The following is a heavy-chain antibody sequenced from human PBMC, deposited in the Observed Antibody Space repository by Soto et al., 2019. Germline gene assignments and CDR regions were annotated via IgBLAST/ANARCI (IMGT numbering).Heavy chain of an antibody. CDR2: ISGSGGST. V-gene: IGHV3-23*01. J-gene: IGHJ4*02. Sequence: PGGLLRPSCEASGFAFSSYAMGWVRQAPGKGLEWVSAISGSGGSTYYADSVKGRFTISRDNSKNTLYLQMNSLRAEDTAVYYCAKTGYSSSWSKAEYWGQGTLVTVSS. CDR1: GFAFSSYA. CDR3: AKTGYSSSWSKAEY. D-gene: IGHD6-13*01.